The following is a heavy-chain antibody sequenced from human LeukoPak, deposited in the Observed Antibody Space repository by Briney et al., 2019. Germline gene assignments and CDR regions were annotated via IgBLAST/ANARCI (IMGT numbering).Heavy chain of an antibody. CDR1: GFTSSDYW. Sequence: GGSLRLSCAASGFTSSDYWMAWVRQAPGKGLEWVGNTNENGGAQFYADSVKGRFTVTRDNAKNSVYLQMESLGVDDSGVYYCTTGGSHGHWGRGVLVTVSS. D-gene: IGHD1-26*01. CDR2: TNENGGAQ. V-gene: IGHV3-7*01. J-gene: IGHJ4*02. CDR3: TTGGSHGH.